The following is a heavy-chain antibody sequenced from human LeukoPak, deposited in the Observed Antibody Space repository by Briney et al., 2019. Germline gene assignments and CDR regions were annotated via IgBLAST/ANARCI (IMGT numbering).Heavy chain of an antibody. Sequence: SVKVSCKASGGTFSSYAISWVRQAPGQGLEWMGGIIPIFGTANYTQKFQGRVTITADESTSTAYMELSSLRSEDTAVYYCAREEGYCSGGSCYSLTSAFDYWGQGTLVTVSS. CDR1: GGTFSSYA. D-gene: IGHD2-15*01. V-gene: IGHV1-69*13. CDR2: IIPIFGTA. J-gene: IGHJ4*02. CDR3: AREEGYCSGGSCYSLTSAFDY.